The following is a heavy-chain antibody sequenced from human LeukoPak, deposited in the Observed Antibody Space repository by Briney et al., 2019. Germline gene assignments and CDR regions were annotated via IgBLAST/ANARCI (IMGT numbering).Heavy chain of an antibody. V-gene: IGHV3-43D*03. CDR2: ITWDGGSI. J-gene: IGHJ4*02. CDR1: GLTFGDFA. D-gene: IGHD6-19*01. CDR3: ARDVDSSGWSPHFAY. Sequence: PGGSLRLSCAASGLTFGDFAMHWVRQAPGKGLEWVSFITWDGGSIYYADSVKGRFTISRDNSKDTLYLQMNSLRGEDTAVYYCARDVDSSGWSPHFAYWGQGSLVTVSS.